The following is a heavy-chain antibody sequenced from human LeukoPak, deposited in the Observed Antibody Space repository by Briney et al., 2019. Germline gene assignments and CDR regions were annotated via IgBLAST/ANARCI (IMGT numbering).Heavy chain of an antibody. V-gene: IGHV4-61*05. CDR1: GGSISSSSYY. CDR3: ARSRAQNWFDP. D-gene: IGHD3-10*01. Sequence: PSEALSLTCTVSGGSISSSSYYWGWIRQPPGKGLEWIGYIYYSGSTNYNPSLKSRVTISVDTSKNQFSLKVSSVTAADTAVYYCARSRAQNWFDPWGQGTLVTVSS. CDR2: IYYSGST. J-gene: IGHJ5*02.